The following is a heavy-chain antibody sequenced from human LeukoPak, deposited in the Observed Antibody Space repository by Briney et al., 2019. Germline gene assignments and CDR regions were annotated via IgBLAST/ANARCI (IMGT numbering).Heavy chain of an antibody. Sequence: PSETLSLTCTVSGGSISGSSYYWGWLRQPPGKGLEWIGSIYYSGSTNYNPSLKSRVTISVDTSKNQFSLKLSSVTAADTAIYYCARSYCSGGSCWVYFDYWGQGTLVTVSS. D-gene: IGHD2-15*01. CDR1: GGSISGSSYY. CDR2: IYYSGST. J-gene: IGHJ4*02. CDR3: ARSYCSGGSCWVYFDY. V-gene: IGHV4-39*07.